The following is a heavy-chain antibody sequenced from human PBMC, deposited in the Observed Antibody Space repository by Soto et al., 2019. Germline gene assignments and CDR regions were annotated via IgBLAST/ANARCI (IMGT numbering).Heavy chain of an antibody. J-gene: IGHJ5*02. D-gene: IGHD6-19*01. Sequence: SETLSLTCTVSGGSISSGGYYWSWIRQHPGKGLEWIGYIYYSGSTYYNPSLKSRVTISVDTSKNQFSLKLSSVTAADTAVYYCARQLSYSSGWYRWFDPWGQGTLVTVSS. CDR3: ARQLSYSSGWYRWFDP. CDR2: IYYSGST. V-gene: IGHV4-31*03. CDR1: GGSISSGGYY.